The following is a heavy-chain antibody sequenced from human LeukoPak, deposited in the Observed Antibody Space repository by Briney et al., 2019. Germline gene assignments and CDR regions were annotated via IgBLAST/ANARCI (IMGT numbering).Heavy chain of an antibody. CDR3: ARGRLITIFGVGPLGMDV. CDR1: GGSFSGYY. V-gene: IGHV4-34*01. J-gene: IGHJ6*02. CDR2: INHSGST. Sequence: SETLSLTCAVYGGSFSGYYWSWIRQPPGKGLEWIGEINHSGSTNYNPSLKSRVTISVDTSKNQFSLKLSSVTAADTAVYYCARGRLITIFGVGPLGMDVWGQGTTVTVSS. D-gene: IGHD3-3*01.